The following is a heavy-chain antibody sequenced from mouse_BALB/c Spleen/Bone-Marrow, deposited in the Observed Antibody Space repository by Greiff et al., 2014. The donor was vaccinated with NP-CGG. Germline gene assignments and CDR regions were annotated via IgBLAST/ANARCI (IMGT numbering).Heavy chain of an antibody. D-gene: IGHD2-3*01. Sequence: VQLKESGGGLVKPGGSLKLSCAASGFAFGSYDMSWVRQTPEKRLEWVAYISHGGGTTYYSDTVKGRFTISRDNAKNTLYLQMSSLKSEDTAIYYCTRHGGYYPYYYAMDYWGQGTSVTVSS. CDR3: TRHGGYYPYYYAMDY. CDR1: GFAFGSYD. CDR2: ISHGGGTT. V-gene: IGHV5-12-1*01. J-gene: IGHJ4*01.